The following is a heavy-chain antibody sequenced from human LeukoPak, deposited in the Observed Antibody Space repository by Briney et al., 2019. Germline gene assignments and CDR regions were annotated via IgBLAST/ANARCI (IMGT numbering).Heavy chain of an antibody. CDR3: AKDLTVTDDN. D-gene: IGHD2-21*02. J-gene: IGHJ4*02. Sequence: GGSLRHSCAASGFTFSSYDMHWVRQAPGKGLEWVAFIQYDGSNKYYADSVKGRFTISRDNSKNTLYLQMNSLRVEDTAVYYCAKDLTVTDDNWGQGT. CDR1: GFTFSSYD. CDR2: IQYDGSNK. V-gene: IGHV3-30*02.